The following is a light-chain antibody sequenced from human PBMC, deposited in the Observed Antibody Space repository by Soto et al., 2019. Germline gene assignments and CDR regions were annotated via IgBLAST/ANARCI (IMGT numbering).Light chain of an antibody. CDR3: SSYTISSTWV. CDR2: EVT. V-gene: IGLV2-14*01. J-gene: IGLJ3*02. CDR1: SNDVGIYNY. Sequence: QSALTQPASVSGSPGQSITISCTGTSNDVGIYNYVSWYQQHPGKAPKLIIYEVTNRPSGVFDRFSGSKSDNTASLTISGLQAEDEADIYCSSYTISSTWVFGGGTKVTVL.